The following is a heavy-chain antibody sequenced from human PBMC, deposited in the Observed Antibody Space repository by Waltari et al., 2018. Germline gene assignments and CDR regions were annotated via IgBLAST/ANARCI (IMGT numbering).Heavy chain of an antibody. CDR2: IGANGAIR. V-gene: IGHV3-23*04. D-gene: IGHD3-16*01. Sequence: EVHLVESGGGLVQPGGSLSLPCAASGFTFSDYVMRWVRQAPGKGLEYVSSIGANGAIRNYGESVKGRFTISRDNSQNTLYLQMNSLGGEDTAVYYCVKALGYAFDKWGQGTMVTVS. CDR1: GFTFSDYV. CDR3: VKALGYAFDK. J-gene: IGHJ3*02.